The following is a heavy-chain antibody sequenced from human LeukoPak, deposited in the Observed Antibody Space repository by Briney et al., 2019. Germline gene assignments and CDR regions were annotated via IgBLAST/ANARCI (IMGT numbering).Heavy chain of an antibody. J-gene: IGHJ2*01. CDR1: GGSITSYY. V-gene: IGHV4-59*01. Sequence: PSETLSLTCTVSGGSITSYYWSWIRQPPGKGLEWIGYIYYSGSTDYKPSLKSRVTISVHTSNNQFSLRLSSVTAADTAVYCCARSLYRDGSISYFDLWGRGTLVTVST. D-gene: IGHD5-18*01. CDR3: ARSLYRDGSISYFDL. CDR2: IYYSGST.